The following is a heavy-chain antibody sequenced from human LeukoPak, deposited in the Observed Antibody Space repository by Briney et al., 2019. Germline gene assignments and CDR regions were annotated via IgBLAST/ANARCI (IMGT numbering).Heavy chain of an antibody. CDR1: GFTFSSYA. CDR3: ANLGRIVGATHRFDAFDI. V-gene: IGHV3-23*01. CDR2: ISGSGGST. D-gene: IGHD1-26*01. Sequence: GGSLRLSCAASGFTFSSYAMSLVRQAPGKGLEWVSAISGSGGSTYYADSVKGRFTISRDNSKNTLYLQMNSLRAEDTAVYYCANLGRIVGATHRFDAFDIWGQGTMVTVSS. J-gene: IGHJ3*02.